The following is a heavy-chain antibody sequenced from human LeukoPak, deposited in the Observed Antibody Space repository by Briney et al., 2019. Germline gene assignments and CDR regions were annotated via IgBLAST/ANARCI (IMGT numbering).Heavy chain of an antibody. V-gene: IGHV4-39*07. CDR1: GSSISSSSYY. CDR3: ARDPLDYVGAFDY. Sequence: SETLSLTCTVSGSSISSSSYYWGWIRQPPGKGLEWIGSIYYSGSTYYNPSLKSRVTISVDTSKNQFSLKLSSVTAADTAVYYCARDPLDYVGAFDYWGQGTLVTVSS. CDR2: IYYSGST. J-gene: IGHJ4*02. D-gene: IGHD4-17*01.